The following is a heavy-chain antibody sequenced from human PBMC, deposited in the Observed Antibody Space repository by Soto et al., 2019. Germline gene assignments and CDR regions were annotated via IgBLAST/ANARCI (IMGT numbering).Heavy chain of an antibody. V-gene: IGHV1-69*06. D-gene: IGHD2-15*01. Sequence: QVQLMQSGAEVKKPGSSVKVSCKASGGTISTNVISWVRQAPGQGLEWMGEIMPIFAAPNNAQKFQGRLTITADTSTTTVYMEQSSLTSEDTAVYFCATGARYCSGGSCYPDDWGQGTLVIVSS. CDR2: IMPIFAAP. CDR1: GGTISTNV. CDR3: ATGARYCSGGSCYPDD. J-gene: IGHJ4*02.